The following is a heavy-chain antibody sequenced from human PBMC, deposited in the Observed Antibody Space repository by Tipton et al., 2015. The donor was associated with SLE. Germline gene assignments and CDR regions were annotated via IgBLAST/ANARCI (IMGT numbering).Heavy chain of an antibody. CDR3: VRLRSKVLIDY. Sequence: TLSLTCIVSGGSISSGAYLWSWIRQHPGKGLEWIGYIYYSGSTYYYPSLKSRITISLDTSKNQFSLEVRSVTAADTAVYYCVRLRSKVLIDYWGQGTLVTVSS. J-gene: IGHJ4*02. CDR1: GGSISSGAYL. V-gene: IGHV4-31*03. CDR2: IYYSGST. D-gene: IGHD2-8*01.